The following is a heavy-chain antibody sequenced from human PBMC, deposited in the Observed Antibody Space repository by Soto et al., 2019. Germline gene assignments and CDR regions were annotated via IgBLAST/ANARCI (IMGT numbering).Heavy chain of an antibody. CDR2: IKQDGSEK. J-gene: IGHJ5*02. CDR3: ARDILDWPLPLFDP. V-gene: IGHV3-7*01. D-gene: IGHD3-9*01. CDR1: GFTFSSYG. Sequence: GGSLRLSCAASGFTFSSYGVHWVRQAPGKGLEWVANIKQDGSEKYYVDSVKGRFTISRDNAKNSLYLQMNSLRAEDTAVYYCARDILDWPLPLFDPWGQGTLVTVSS.